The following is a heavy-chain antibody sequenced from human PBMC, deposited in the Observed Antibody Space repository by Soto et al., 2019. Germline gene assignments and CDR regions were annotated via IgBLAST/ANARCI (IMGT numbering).Heavy chain of an antibody. CDR3: ASLPCQRSSETCTSCCDFGQ. CDR2: IHYNGNT. CDR1: GASISNYY. V-gene: IGHV4-59*01. Sequence: NPXASLSLTCTVSGASISNYYWSWVRQPPGKGLEWIAYIHYNGNTNYNPSLTSRVTMSLDTSKNQFSLKLLSVTAADTAVYYCASLPCQRSSETCTSCCDFGQWGQRTLVTVSS. J-gene: IGHJ4*02. D-gene: IGHD2-2*01.